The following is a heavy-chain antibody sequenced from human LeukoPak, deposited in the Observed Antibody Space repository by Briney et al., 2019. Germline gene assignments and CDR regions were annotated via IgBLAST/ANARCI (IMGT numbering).Heavy chain of an antibody. J-gene: IGHJ4*02. CDR1: GFTFSSYG. CDR3: ARRSSGSPPYYFDY. CDR2: ISYDGSNK. V-gene: IGHV3-30*03. Sequence: GGSLRLSCAASGFTFSSYGMHWVRQAPGKGLEWVAVISYDGSNKYYVDSVKGRFTISRDNSKNTLYLQMNSLRAEDTAVYYCARRSSGSPPYYFDYWGQGTLVTVSS. D-gene: IGHD1-26*01.